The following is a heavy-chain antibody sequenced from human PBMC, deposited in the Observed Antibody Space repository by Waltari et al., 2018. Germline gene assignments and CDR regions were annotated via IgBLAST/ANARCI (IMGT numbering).Heavy chain of an antibody. J-gene: IGHJ6*02. CDR3: ARVCEDKNYYGMDV. Sequence: QLQLQESGPGLVKPSETLSLTCTVSGGSISSSRYYWGWFRQPPGKGLEWIGSIYYSGSTYYNPSLKSRVTISVDTSKNQFSLKLSSVTAADTAVYYCARVCEDKNYYGMDVWGQGTTVTVSS. CDR1: GGSISSSRYY. CDR2: IYYSGST. D-gene: IGHD2-15*01. V-gene: IGHV4-39*07.